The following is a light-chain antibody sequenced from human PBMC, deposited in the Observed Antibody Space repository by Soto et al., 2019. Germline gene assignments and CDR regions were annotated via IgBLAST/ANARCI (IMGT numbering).Light chain of an antibody. CDR1: KKVVGFYIL. V-gene: IGLV2-23*02. CDR2: EVT. J-gene: IGLJ2*01. CDR3: CSYAGSNTSI. Sequence: QSVLNQPASGSGAPGQSITISLPGNKKVVGFYILLSWHPHALGEAPKLIISEVTKRPSGVSNRFSASKSGNTASLTISGLQAEDEADYYCCSYAGSNTSIFAGGTKVTV.